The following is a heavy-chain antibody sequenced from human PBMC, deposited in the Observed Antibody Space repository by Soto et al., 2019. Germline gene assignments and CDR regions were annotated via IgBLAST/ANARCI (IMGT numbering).Heavy chain of an antibody. CDR3: ARVIDGNPSFDY. CDR2: IYYSGST. J-gene: IGHJ4*02. CDR1: GGSISSGDYY. D-gene: IGHD3-16*02. Sequence: KPSETLSLTCTVCGGSISSGDYYWSWIRQPPGKGLEWIGYIYYSGSTYYNPSLKSRVTISVDTSKNQFSLKLSSVTAADTAVYYCARVIDGNPSFDYWGQGTLVIVSS. V-gene: IGHV4-30-4*01.